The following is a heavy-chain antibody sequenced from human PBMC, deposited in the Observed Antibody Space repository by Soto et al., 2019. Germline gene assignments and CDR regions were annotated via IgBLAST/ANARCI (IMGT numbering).Heavy chain of an antibody. D-gene: IGHD3-3*01. J-gene: IGHJ4*02. V-gene: IGHV3-9*01. CDR1: GFTFDDYA. CDR3: AKARRGGVVTNGDFDY. Sequence: EVQLVESGGGLVQPGRSLRLSCAASGFTFDDYAMHWVRQAPGKGLEWVSGISWNSGSIGYADSVKGRFTISRDNAKNSLYLQRNSLRAEDTALEYCAKARRGGVVTNGDFDYWGQGPLVTVS. CDR2: ISWNSGSI.